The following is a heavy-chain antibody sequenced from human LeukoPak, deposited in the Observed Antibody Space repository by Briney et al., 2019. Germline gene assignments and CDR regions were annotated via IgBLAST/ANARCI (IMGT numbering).Heavy chain of an antibody. J-gene: IGHJ5*02. CDR2: ISAYNGNT. V-gene: IGHV1-18*01. CDR1: GYTFTSYG. Sequence: ASVKVSCKASGYTFTSYGISWVRQAPGQGLEWMGWISAYNGNTNYAQKLQGRVTMTTDTSTSTAYMELRSLRSDDTAVYYCARERAAAGKRNRFDPWGQGTLVTVSS. CDR3: ARERAAAGKRNRFDP. D-gene: IGHD6-13*01.